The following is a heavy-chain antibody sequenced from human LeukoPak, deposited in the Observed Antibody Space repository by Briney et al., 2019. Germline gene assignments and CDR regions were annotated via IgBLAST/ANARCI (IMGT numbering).Heavy chain of an antibody. CDR2: IYYTGST. V-gene: IGHV4-59*01. Sequence: SETLSLTCTVSGGSISGYYWSWIRPPPGKGLEWIAFIYYTGSTNYNPSLKSRVTLSVDTSKNQFSLKLNSVTAADTAVYYCARGGTGKANWFDPWGQGTLVTVSS. J-gene: IGHJ5*01. CDR1: GGSISGYY. D-gene: IGHD1-1*01. CDR3: ARGGTGKANWFDP.